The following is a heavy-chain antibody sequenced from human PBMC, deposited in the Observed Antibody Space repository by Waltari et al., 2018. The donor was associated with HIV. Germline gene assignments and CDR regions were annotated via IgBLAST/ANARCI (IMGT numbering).Heavy chain of an antibody. CDR1: GLTCGSYW. Sequence: EVQLVESGGGLVQPGGSLRLSCAASGLTCGSYWMSWVRQAPGKGLECVANIKQDGSEKSYVDSVKGRFTISRDNAKNSLYLQMNNLRAEDTAVYYCARLRGGYDFDYWGQGTLVTVSS. J-gene: IGHJ4*02. CDR2: IKQDGSEK. CDR3: ARLRGGYDFDY. D-gene: IGHD5-12*01. V-gene: IGHV3-7*01.